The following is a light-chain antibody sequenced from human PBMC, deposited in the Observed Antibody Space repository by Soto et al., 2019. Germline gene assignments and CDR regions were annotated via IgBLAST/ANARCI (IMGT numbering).Light chain of an antibody. CDR3: EQYNDGPLT. Sequence: EIVMTQSPATLSVSPGERATLSCRASQSIVNNLAWYQQKPGQGPRLLIYGASSRATGLPARFSGSGSGTGFTLTISSLQSEDFAIYYCEQYNDGPLTFGGGTKVEIK. V-gene: IGKV3-15*01. CDR1: QSIVNN. CDR2: GAS. J-gene: IGKJ4*01.